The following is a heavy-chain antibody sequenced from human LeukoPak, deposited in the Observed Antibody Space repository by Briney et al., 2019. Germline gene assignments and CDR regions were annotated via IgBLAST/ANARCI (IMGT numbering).Heavy chain of an antibody. CDR2: LKSKADGGTT. CDR3: TTLTTTTGVDY. V-gene: IGHV3-15*01. Sequence: GGTLRLSCAASGFTFSSYWMHWVRQAPGKGLEWVGRLKSKADGGTTDYPAPVKGRFSISRDDSKNTLYLQMNSLKTEDTAVYYCTTLTTTTGVDYWGPGTLVTVSS. D-gene: IGHD1-1*01. J-gene: IGHJ4*02. CDR1: GFTFSSYW.